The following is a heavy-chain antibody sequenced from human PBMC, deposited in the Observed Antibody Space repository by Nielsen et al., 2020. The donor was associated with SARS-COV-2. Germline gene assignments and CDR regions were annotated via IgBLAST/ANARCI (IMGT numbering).Heavy chain of an antibody. CDR3: ARSRSDDFWGGYDY. J-gene: IGHJ4*02. Sequence: ASVKVSCKASGYTFTSYGIRWVRQAPGQGLEWMGWISAYNGNTNYAQKLQGRVTMTTDTSTSTAYMELRGLRSDDTAVYYCARSRSDDFWGGYDYWGQGTLVTVSS. D-gene: IGHD3-3*01. V-gene: IGHV1-18*04. CDR2: ISAYNGNT. CDR1: GYTFTSYG.